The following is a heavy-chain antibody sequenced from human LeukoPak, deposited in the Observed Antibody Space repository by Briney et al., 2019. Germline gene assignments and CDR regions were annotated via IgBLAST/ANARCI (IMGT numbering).Heavy chain of an antibody. CDR2: IYYSGST. CDR1: GGSISSGGYY. V-gene: IGHV4-31*03. CDR3: ARAASVVNPFDY. D-gene: IGHD4-23*01. Sequence: SETLSLTCTVSGGSISSGGYYWSWLRQHPGKGLEWIGYIYYSGSTYYNPSLKSRVTISVDTSKNQFSLKLSSVTAADTAVYYCARAASVVNPFDYWGQGTLVTVSS. J-gene: IGHJ4*02.